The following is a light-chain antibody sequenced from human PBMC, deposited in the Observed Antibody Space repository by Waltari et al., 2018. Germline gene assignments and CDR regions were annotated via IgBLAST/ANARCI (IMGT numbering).Light chain of an antibody. V-gene: IGKV3-11*01. CDR2: DST. Sequence: EIVLTQSPATLSVSPGEKATLSCRASQSIANYLAWYQHKPGQPPRLLIYDSTNRVTGIPARFSGNGSGEEFTLTISSPKPEDFAVYYCQQRNSWPPITFGQGTRLEIK. CDR1: QSIANY. J-gene: IGKJ5*01. CDR3: QQRNSWPPIT.